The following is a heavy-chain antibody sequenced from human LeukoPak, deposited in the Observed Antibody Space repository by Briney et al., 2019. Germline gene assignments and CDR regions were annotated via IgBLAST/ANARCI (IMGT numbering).Heavy chain of an antibody. J-gene: IGHJ4*02. CDR1: SGSISTSNYY. Sequence: SETLSLTCTVSSGSISTSNYYWGWVRQPPGKALEWIGNIFYSGSTYYSPSLKSRVTISLDTSKNQFSLKLSSVTAADTAVYYCARDPPPYGSGSSTTAHWGQGTLVTVSS. CDR3: ARDPPPYGSGSSTTAH. V-gene: IGHV4-39*07. CDR2: IFYSGST. D-gene: IGHD3-10*01.